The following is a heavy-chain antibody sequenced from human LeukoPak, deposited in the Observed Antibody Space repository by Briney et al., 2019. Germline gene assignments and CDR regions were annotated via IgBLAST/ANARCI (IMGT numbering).Heavy chain of an antibody. Sequence: GSSVKVSCKGSGGTFSSYAISWVRQAPGQGREGMGGIIPIFGTANYAQKFQGRVTITTDEATSTAYMELSSLRSADTAVNYRASNERAAPYCDYWGQGTLVRV. CDR1: GGTFSSYA. D-gene: IGHD2-15*01. CDR2: IIPIFGTA. J-gene: IGHJ4*02. CDR3: ASNERAAPYCDY. V-gene: IGHV1-69*05.